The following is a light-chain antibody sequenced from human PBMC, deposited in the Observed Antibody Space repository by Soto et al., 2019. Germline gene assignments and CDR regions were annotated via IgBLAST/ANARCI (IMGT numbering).Light chain of an antibody. V-gene: IGKV3-20*01. CDR3: QQYGSSGK. CDR1: QSVSSSY. J-gene: IGKJ1*01. CDR2: GAS. Sequence: EIVLTQYPGNRSLSAGERATLSRRASQSVSSSYLAWYQQKPGQAPRFLIYGASSRATGIPDRFSGSGSGTDFTLTISRLEPEDFAVYYCQQYGSSGKFGQGTKVDIK.